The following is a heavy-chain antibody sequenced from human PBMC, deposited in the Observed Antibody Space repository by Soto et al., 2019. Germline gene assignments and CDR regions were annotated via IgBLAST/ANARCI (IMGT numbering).Heavy chain of an antibody. CDR2: ISDSGGLT. Sequence: GGSLRLSCAASGFAFSSHPMSWVRQAPERGLEWVSGISDSGGLTYNAHSVKGRFTISRDNSKNTLYLQMNSLRAEDTALYYCARRAFGSSRSFDIWGQGTMVTVSS. J-gene: IGHJ3*02. CDR1: GFAFSSHP. V-gene: IGHV3-23*01. D-gene: IGHD6-6*01. CDR3: ARRAFGSSRSFDI.